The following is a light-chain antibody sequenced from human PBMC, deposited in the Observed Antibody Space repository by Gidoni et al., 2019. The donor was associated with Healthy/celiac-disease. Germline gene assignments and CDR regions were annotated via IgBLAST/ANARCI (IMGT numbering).Light chain of an antibody. J-gene: IGKJ1*01. CDR3: QQRSNSPPWT. Sequence: IVLTQSTATLSLSPGDRATLSCRASQSVSSYLDWYQQKPGQAPRLLIYAASNRATGIPARFSGSGSGTDFTLTISSLEPEDFAVYYCQQRSNSPPWTFGQGTKVEIK. V-gene: IGKV3-11*01. CDR2: AAS. CDR1: QSVSSY.